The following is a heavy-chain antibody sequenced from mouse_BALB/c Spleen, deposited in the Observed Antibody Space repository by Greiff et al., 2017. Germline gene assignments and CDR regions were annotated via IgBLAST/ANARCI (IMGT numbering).Heavy chain of an antibody. CDR2: IWGDGST. CDR1: GFSLTGYG. J-gene: IGHJ4*01. V-gene: IGHV2-6-7*01. CDR3: AKPGKYGNLYAMDY. D-gene: IGHD2-1*01. Sequence: VKLVESGPGLVAPSQSLSITCTVSGFSLTGYGVNWVRQPPGKGLEWLGMIWGDGSTDYNSALKSRLSISKDNSKSQVFLKLNSLQTDDTATYYCAKPGKYGNLYAMDYWGQGTSVTVSS.